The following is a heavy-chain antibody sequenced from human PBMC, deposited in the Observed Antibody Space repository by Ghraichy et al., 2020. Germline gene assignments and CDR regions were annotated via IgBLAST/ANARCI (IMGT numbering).Heavy chain of an antibody. V-gene: IGHV3-23*01. J-gene: IGHJ4*02. D-gene: IGHD4-11*01. CDR3: AACEYSNGFYYFNY. CDR2: IRGNGGNT. Sequence: GESLNISCAGSGFTFSTYAMSWVRQAPGKGLEWVSAIRGNGGNTYNADSAKGRFTISRDNSKNTLYLQMNSLRAEDTAVYFCAACEYSNGFYYFNYWGQGTLVTVSS. CDR1: GFTFSTYA.